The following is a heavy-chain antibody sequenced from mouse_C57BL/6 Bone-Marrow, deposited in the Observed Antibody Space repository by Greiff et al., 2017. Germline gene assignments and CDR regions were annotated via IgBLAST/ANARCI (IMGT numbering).Heavy chain of an antibody. CDR3: ARHGTAQAPWFAY. CDR1: GFTFSDYG. J-gene: IGHJ3*01. V-gene: IGHV5-15*01. D-gene: IGHD3-2*02. CDR2: ISNLAYSI. Sequence: EVKVVESGGGLVQPGGSLKLSCAASGFTFSDYGMAWVRQAPRKGPEWVAFISNLAYSIYYADTVTGRFTISRENAKNTLYLEMSSLRSEDTAMYYCARHGTAQAPWFAYWGQGTLVTVSA.